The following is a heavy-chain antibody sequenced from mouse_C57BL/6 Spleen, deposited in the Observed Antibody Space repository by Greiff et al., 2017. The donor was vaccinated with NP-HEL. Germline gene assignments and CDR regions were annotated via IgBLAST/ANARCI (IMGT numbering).Heavy chain of an antibody. V-gene: IGHV6-3*01. CDR1: GFTFSNYW. CDR3: TDDYGKAY. Sequence: EVKVEESGGGLVQPGGSMKLSCVASGFTFSNYWMNWVRQSPEKGLEWVAQIRLKSDNYATHYAESVKGRFTISRDNSNRSVYLQMNNLRAEDTGIYYCTDDYGKAYWGQGTLVTVSA. J-gene: IGHJ3*01. CDR2: IRLKSDNYAT. D-gene: IGHD2-4*01.